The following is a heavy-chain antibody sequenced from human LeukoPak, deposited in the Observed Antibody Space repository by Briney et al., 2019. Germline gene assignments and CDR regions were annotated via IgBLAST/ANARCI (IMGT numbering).Heavy chain of an antibody. CDR1: GFTFSSYG. CDR2: ISSSSSYI. J-gene: IGHJ2*01. D-gene: IGHD1-26*01. Sequence: GGSLRLSCAASGFTFSSYGMHWVRQAPGKGLEWVSFISSSSSYIKYADSVRGRFTISRDNAKNSQYLQMNSLRAEDTAVYYCAREATILGAIGYFDLWGRGTLVTVSS. V-gene: IGHV3-21*01. CDR3: AREATILGAIGYFDL.